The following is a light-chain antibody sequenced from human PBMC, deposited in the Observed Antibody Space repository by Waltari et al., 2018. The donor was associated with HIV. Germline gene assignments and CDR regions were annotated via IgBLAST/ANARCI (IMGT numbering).Light chain of an antibody. CDR1: NSNIGNNY. CDR3: GTWESSLSAGV. V-gene: IGLV1-51*01. J-gene: IGLJ2*01. Sequence: QSVLTQPPSVSAAPGQKVTISCSGSNSNIGNNYVSWYQQLPGSAPKLLIYDNKKRPSVIPTRFFGSKSGTSTTLGITGLQTGDEADYYCGTWESSLSAGVFGVGTKVTVL. CDR2: DNK.